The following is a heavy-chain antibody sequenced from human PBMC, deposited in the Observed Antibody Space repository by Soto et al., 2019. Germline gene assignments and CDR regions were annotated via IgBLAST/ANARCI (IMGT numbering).Heavy chain of an antibody. CDR3: ARRFSRGPAAMRGLRNFDY. V-gene: IGHV1-69*01. J-gene: IGHJ4*02. CDR2: IIPIFGTA. CDR1: GGTFSSYA. Sequence: QVQLVQSGAEVKKPGSSVKVSCKASGGTFSSYAISWVRQAPGQGLEWIGGIIPIFGTANYAQKFQGRVTVTADESTSTAYMELSSLRSEATAVYYCARRFSRGPAAMRGLRNFDYWGQGTLVTVSS. D-gene: IGHD2-2*01.